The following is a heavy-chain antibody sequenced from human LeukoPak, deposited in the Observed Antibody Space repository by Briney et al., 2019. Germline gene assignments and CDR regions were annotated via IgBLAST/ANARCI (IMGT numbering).Heavy chain of an antibody. CDR1: GYSFSNFW. Sequence: GESLKISCQGSGYSFSNFWIGWVRQVPGKGLDWMGIIYPRDSDTRYSPSFQGQVTISADKSINTAYLQWHSLKASDTAIYYCARPYCSSTSCYRKGDFHVWGQGTMLTVS. J-gene: IGHJ3*01. CDR3: ARPYCSSTSCYRKGDFHV. CDR2: IYPRDSDT. V-gene: IGHV5-51*01. D-gene: IGHD2-2*01.